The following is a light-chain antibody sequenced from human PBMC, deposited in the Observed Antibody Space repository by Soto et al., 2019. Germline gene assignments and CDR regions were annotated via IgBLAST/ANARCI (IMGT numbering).Light chain of an antibody. CDR3: LQDYHFPRT. CDR1: QGIRNN. V-gene: IGKV1-6*01. J-gene: IGKJ1*01. CDR2: AAS. Sequence: AIQMTQSPSSLSASVGDRVTITCRASQGIRNNLGWYQQKPGEAPKLLIYAASSLHSGVPSRFSGSGSGTDFTLTIGSLQPEDFATYYCLQDYHFPRTFCHGTNVEIK.